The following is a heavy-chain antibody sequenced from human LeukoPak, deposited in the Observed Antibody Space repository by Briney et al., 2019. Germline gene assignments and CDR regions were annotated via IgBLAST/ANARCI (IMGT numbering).Heavy chain of an antibody. Sequence: PQTLSLTCAVYGGSPTGYYWSWIRQPPGKGRDWIGEIHHSGSTTYNPSLKSRVTISVDTSKNQFSLKLSSVPAAGTAVYYCARNSCPSGSCYDNRGYFDYWGQGTLVTVSS. J-gene: IGHJ4*02. CDR2: IHHSGST. D-gene: IGHD2-15*01. CDR3: ARNSCPSGSCYDNRGYFDY. CDR1: GGSPTGYY. V-gene: IGHV4-34*01.